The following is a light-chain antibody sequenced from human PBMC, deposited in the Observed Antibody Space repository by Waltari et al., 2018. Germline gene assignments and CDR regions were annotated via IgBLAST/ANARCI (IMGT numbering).Light chain of an antibody. CDR2: AAS. V-gene: IGKV1-39*01. Sequence: IQMTQSPSSLSASVVDRVTMTCRASQSISIYLNWYQQKPGKAPKLLIYAASTLQSGVPSRFSASGSGTDFTLTISSLQPEDFATYYCQQSYSTSIFTFGPGTKVDIK. J-gene: IGKJ3*01. CDR3: QQSYSTSIFT. CDR1: QSISIY.